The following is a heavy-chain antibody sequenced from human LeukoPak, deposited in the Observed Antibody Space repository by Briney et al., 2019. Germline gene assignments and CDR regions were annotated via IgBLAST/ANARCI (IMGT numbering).Heavy chain of an antibody. CDR2: INAGNGNT. J-gene: IGHJ4*02. D-gene: IGHD2-15*01. Sequence: GASVKVSCKASGYTFTSYAMHWVRQAPGQRLEWMGWINAGNGNTKYSQKSQGRVTITRDTSASTAYMELSSLRSEDTAVYYCARDLPYCSGGSCFFDYWGQGTLVTVSS. CDR1: GYTFTSYA. CDR3: ARDLPYCSGGSCFFDY. V-gene: IGHV1-3*01.